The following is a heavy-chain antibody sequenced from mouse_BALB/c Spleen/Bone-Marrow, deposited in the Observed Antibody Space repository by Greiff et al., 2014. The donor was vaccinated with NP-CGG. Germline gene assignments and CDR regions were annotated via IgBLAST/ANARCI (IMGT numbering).Heavy chain of an antibody. V-gene: IGHV7-1*02. CDR1: GFTFSDFY. Sequence: EVQGVESGGGLVQPGDSLRLSCATSGFTFSDFYMEWVRQPPGKRLEWIAASRNKAKYYTTEYSASVKGRFIVSRDTSQSVLYXQMNALRAEDTAIYYCARDVGYGNYFVYWGQGTLVTVSA. J-gene: IGHJ3*01. CDR3: ARDVGYGNYFVY. CDR2: SRNKAKYYTT. D-gene: IGHD2-10*02.